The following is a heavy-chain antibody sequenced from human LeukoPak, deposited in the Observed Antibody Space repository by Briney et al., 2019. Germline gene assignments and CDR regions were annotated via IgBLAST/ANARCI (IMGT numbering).Heavy chain of an antibody. CDR3: ATSGGSELFDY. J-gene: IGHJ4*02. CDR1: GFTVSSDY. Sequence: GGSLRLSCAASGFTVSSDYMSWVRQAPGKGLEWVSVIYSGGSTYYADSVKGRFTISRDNSKNTLYLQMNSLRAEDTAVYYCATSGGSELFDYWGQGTLVTVSS. D-gene: IGHD1-1*01. V-gene: IGHV3-53*01. CDR2: IYSGGST.